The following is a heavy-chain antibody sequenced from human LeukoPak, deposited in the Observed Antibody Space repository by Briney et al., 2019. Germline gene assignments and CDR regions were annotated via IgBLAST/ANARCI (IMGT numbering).Heavy chain of an antibody. CDR1: GYTFTSYG. D-gene: IGHD3-22*01. CDR3: VWTRYYYDSSGYPPDY. J-gene: IGHJ4*02. Sequence: ASVKVSCKASGYTFTSYGITWVRQAPGQGLEWMGWISAYNGNTNYAQKLQGRVTMTTDTSTSTAYMELRSLRSDDTAVYYCVWTRYYYDSSGYPPDYWGQGPLVTVSS. CDR2: ISAYNGNT. V-gene: IGHV1-18*01.